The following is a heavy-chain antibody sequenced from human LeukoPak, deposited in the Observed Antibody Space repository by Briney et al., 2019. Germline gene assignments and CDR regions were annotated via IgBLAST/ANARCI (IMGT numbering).Heavy chain of an antibody. CDR1: GXNFRDAA. CDR2: ISFSGDNS. V-gene: IGHV3-23*01. J-gene: IGHJ3*01. CDR3: AKDIQLST. Sequence: PGGSLRLSCAASGXNFRDAAMTWVRQAPGKGLEWVSLISFSGDNSYYADSVKGRFTISRDNSKNTLSLQMNSLRVEDTAIYYCAKDIQLSTWGLGTMVTVSS. D-gene: IGHD5-24*01.